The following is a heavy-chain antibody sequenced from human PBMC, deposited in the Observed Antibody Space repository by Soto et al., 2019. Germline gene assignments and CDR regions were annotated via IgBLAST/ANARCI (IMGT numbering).Heavy chain of an antibody. J-gene: IGHJ6*03. D-gene: IGHD2-2*01. V-gene: IGHV4-34*01. Sequence: QVQLQQWGAGLLKPSETLSLTCAVYGGSFSGYYWSWIRQPPGKGLEWIVEINHSGSTNYNPSLKSRVTISVDTSKNQFSLKLSSVTAADTAVYYCERGNIVVVPAANYMDVWGKGTTVTVSS. CDR3: ERGNIVVVPAANYMDV. CDR2: INHSGST. CDR1: GGSFSGYY.